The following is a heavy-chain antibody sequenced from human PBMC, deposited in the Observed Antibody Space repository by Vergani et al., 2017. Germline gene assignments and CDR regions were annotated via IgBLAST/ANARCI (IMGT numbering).Heavy chain of an antibody. CDR3: VRDLFSRGPFDV. V-gene: IGHV4-38-2*02. J-gene: IGHJ4*02. Sequence: QVQLQESGPGLLKAADTLSLTCDVSGFSITRGYYWGWVRQFPGQGLEWIGSVFHLGTVYYNPSLRSRVSISVDAYNLFSLKLTAVTAADTAVYFCVRDLFSRGPFDVWGQGSLVSVSS. CDR2: VFHLGTV. D-gene: IGHD3-10*01. CDR1: GFSITRGYY.